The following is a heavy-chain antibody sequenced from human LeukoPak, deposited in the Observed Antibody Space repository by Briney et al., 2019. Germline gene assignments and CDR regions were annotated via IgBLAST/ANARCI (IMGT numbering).Heavy chain of an antibody. CDR1: GFTFDDYA. D-gene: IGHD1-26*01. CDR3: AKGSGSYYLDY. Sequence: GGSLRLSCAASGFTFDDYAMHWVRQAPGKGLEWVSGISWNSGSIGYADSVKGRFTISRDNAKNSLYLQMNSLRAEDTALYYCAKGSGSYYLDYWGRGTLVTVSA. V-gene: IGHV3-9*01. CDR2: ISWNSGSI. J-gene: IGHJ4*02.